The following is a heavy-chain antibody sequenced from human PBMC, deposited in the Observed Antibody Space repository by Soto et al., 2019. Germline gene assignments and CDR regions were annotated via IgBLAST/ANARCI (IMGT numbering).Heavy chain of an antibody. J-gene: IGHJ5*01. CDR2: IYYSGSS. Sequence: HVQLQESGPGLVKPSQTLSLTCIVSGGSISGGYYWSWVRQFPGKGLEWIGYIYYSGSSYYNPSLKGRVSKSAVSSGHAFSLKLTSVTAADTAVYYCARDVACPSIRCYSDIWFDSWGQGIPVTVSS. CDR1: GGSISGGYY. V-gene: IGHV4-31*03. D-gene: IGHD2-2*01. CDR3: ARDVACPSIRCYSDIWFDS.